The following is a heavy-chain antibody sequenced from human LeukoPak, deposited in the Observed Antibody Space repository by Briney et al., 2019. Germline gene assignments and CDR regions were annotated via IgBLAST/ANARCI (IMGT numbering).Heavy chain of an antibody. CDR2: ISAYNGNT. Sequence: ASVKVSCKASGYTFTSYGISWVRQAPGQGLEWMGWISAYNGNTNYAQKLQGRVTMTTDTSTSTAYMELRSLRSDDTAVYYCARDPTLDTAMEFDYWGQGTLVTVSS. V-gene: IGHV1-18*01. CDR1: GYTFTSYG. CDR3: ARDPTLDTAMEFDY. J-gene: IGHJ4*02. D-gene: IGHD5-18*01.